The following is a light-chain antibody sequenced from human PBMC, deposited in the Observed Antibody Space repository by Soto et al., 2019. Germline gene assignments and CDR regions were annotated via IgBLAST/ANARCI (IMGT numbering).Light chain of an antibody. Sequence: DNVLTQSPLSLPVTPGEPASISCRSSQSLLHSNGNIYLDWYLQKPGQSPQLLVYLGFIRASGVPDRFSGSGSGTDFTLKITRVEAEDVGVSYCRQAIQAPRTFGLPTKVQIK. J-gene: IGKJ1*01. CDR3: RQAIQAPRT. CDR1: QSLLHSNGNIY. V-gene: IGKV2-28*01. CDR2: LGF.